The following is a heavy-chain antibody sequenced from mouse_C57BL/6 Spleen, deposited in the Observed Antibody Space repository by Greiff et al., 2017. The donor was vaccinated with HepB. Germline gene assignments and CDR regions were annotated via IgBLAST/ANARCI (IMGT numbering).Heavy chain of an antibody. J-gene: IGHJ4*01. CDR3: ARQTVVAHYAMDY. CDR1: GFTFSSYT. CDR2: ISGGGGNT. Sequence: EVKLMESGGGLVKPGGSLKLSCAASGFTFSSYTMSWVRQTPEKRLEWVATISGGGGNTYYPDSVKGRFTISRDNAKNTLYLQMSSLRSEDTALYYCARQTVVAHYAMDYWGQGTSVTVSS. D-gene: IGHD1-1*01. V-gene: IGHV5-9*01.